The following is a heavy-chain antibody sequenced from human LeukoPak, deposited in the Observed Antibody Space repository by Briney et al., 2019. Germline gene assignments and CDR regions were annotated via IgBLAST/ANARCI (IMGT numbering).Heavy chain of an antibody. D-gene: IGHD3-22*01. J-gene: IGHJ4*02. CDR1: GFTFSSYS. CDR2: ISSSSSTI. CDR3: ARDHYHRNRGDSSGYSDY. V-gene: IGHV3-48*01. Sequence: GGSLRLSCAASGFTFSSYSVNWVRQAPGKGLEWVSYISSSSSTIYYADSVKGRFTISRDNAKNSLYLQMNSLRAEDTAVYYCARDHYHRNRGDSSGYSDYWGQGTLVTVSS.